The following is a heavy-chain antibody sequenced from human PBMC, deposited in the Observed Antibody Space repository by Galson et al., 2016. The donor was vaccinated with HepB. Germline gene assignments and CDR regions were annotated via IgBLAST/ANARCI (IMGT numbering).Heavy chain of an antibody. CDR2: IWFDGRDA. D-gene: IGHD1-14*01. Sequence: SLRLSCASSGFTFSRFGMHLVLQAPGKGLESVAVIWFDGRDAHYGDSVKCRFTISKDNSNNMLYLQMNSLRVEDTAVYYCARDLWGDCRTTTCSHLDSWGQGTLVTVSS. V-gene: IGHV3-33*01. CDR1: GFTFSRFG. CDR3: ARDLWGDCRTTTCSHLDS. J-gene: IGHJ4*02.